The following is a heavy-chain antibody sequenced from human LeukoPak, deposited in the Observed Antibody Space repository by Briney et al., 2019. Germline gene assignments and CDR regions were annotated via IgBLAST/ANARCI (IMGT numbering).Heavy chain of an antibody. CDR2: INVGDGKS. Sequence: ASVKVSCKASGYTFTSYTIHWVRQAPGQRLEWMGWINVGDGKSKYPQSFQGRVAFTRDTSASTAYMELSSLRSEDTAVYYCARVLGHPADHFWSGYSPARYYLDYWGQGTLVTVSS. J-gene: IGHJ4*02. D-gene: IGHD3-3*02. CDR3: ARVLGHPADHFWSGYSPARYYLDY. CDR1: GYTFTSYT. V-gene: IGHV1-3*01.